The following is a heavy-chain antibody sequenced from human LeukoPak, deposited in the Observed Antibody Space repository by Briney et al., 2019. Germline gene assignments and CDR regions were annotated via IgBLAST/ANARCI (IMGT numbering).Heavy chain of an antibody. CDR3: ARDGRYRSGWSFDY. CDR2: INPFNGDT. D-gene: IGHD6-19*01. V-gene: IGHV1-46*01. CDR1: GYTFTSYY. J-gene: IGHJ4*02. Sequence: ASVKVSCKASGYTFTSYYIHWVRQAPGQGLEWMGIINPFNGDTTYAQRFQGRLTLTSDTSMSTVDVELTSLRSDDTAVYYCARDGRYRSGWSFDYWGQGTQVTVSS.